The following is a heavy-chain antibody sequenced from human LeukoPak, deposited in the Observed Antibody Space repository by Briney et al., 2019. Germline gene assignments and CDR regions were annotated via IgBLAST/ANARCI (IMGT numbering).Heavy chain of an antibody. J-gene: IGHJ4*02. CDR1: GFTFSSYA. V-gene: IGHV3-23*01. Sequence: GGSLRLSCAASGFTFSSYAMSWVRQAPGKGLEWVSAISGSGGSTYYADSVKGRFTISRDNSKNTLYLQMNSLRAEDTAVYYCASQAPAYDFWSGESPNDYWGQGTLVTVSS. D-gene: IGHD3-3*01. CDR3: ASQAPAYDFWSGESPNDY. CDR2: ISGSGGST.